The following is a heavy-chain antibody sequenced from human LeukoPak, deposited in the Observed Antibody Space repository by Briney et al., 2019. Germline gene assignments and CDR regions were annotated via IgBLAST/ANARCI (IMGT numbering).Heavy chain of an antibody. V-gene: IGHV4-59*08. CDR2: IYYSGST. J-gene: IGHJ5*02. Sequence: SETLSLTCTVSGGSISSYYWSWIRQPPGKGLEWIGNIYYSGSTNYNPSLKSRVTISVDTSNNQFTLKLSSVTAADTAVYYCARHVNYYGSGSHHWFDPWGQGTLVTVSS. D-gene: IGHD3-10*01. CDR1: GGSISSYY. CDR3: ARHVNYYGSGSHHWFDP.